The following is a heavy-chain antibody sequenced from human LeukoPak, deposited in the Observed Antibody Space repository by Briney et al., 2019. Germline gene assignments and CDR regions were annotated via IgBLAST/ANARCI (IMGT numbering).Heavy chain of an antibody. CDR2: ISAYNGNT. CDR3: GRDSHAGGYSSSWYLNYFDY. V-gene: IGHV1-18*01. Sequence: ASVKVSCKASGYTFTSYGISWVRQAPGQGLEWMGWISAYNGNTNYAQKLQGRVTMTTDTSTSTAYMELRSLRSDDTAVYYCGRDSHAGGYSSSWYLNYFDYWGQGTLVTVSS. CDR1: GYTFTSYG. D-gene: IGHD6-13*01. J-gene: IGHJ4*02.